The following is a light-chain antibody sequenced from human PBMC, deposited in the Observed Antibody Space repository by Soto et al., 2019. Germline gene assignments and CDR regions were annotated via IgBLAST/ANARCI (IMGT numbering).Light chain of an antibody. V-gene: IGKV3-11*01. CDR3: QQGFT. CDR1: QSVSSY. Sequence: EIVLTQSPATLSLSPGERATLSCMASQSVSSYLAWYQQKPGQAPRLLIYDASNRATGIPARFSGSGSGTDFTLTISSLEPEDFAVYYCQQGFTFGPGTKVDIK. CDR2: DAS. J-gene: IGKJ3*01.